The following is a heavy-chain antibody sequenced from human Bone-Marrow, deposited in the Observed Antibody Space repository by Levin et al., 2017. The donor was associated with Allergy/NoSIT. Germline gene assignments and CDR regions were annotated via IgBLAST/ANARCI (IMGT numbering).Heavy chain of an antibody. Sequence: QTGESLKISCAASGFTFSSYWMHWVRQAPGKGLVWVSRINSDGSSTSYADSVKGRFTISRDNAKNTLYLQMNSLRAEDTAVYYCARGHSNGYMDVWGKGTTVTVSS. CDR2: INSDGSST. J-gene: IGHJ6*03. CDR3: ARGHSNGYMDV. V-gene: IGHV3-74*01. D-gene: IGHD4-11*01. CDR1: GFTFSSYW.